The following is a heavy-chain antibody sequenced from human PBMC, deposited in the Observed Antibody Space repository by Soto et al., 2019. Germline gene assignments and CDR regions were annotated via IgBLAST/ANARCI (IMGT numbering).Heavy chain of an antibody. D-gene: IGHD3-3*01. CDR3: ARGRLDYDFWSGYTSYAFDI. Sequence: ASVKVSCKASGYTFTSYDINWVRQATGQGLEWMGWMNPNSGNTGYAQKFQGRVTMTRNTSISTAYMELSSLRSEDTAVYYCARGRLDYDFWSGYTSYAFDIWGQGTMVTVSS. J-gene: IGHJ3*02. V-gene: IGHV1-8*01. CDR2: MNPNSGNT. CDR1: GYTFTSYD.